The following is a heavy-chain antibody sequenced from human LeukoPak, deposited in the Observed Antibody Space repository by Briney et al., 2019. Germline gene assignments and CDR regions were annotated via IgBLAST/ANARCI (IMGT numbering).Heavy chain of an antibody. CDR1: GFTYSSFW. V-gene: IGHV3-7*01. J-gene: IGHJ4*02. Sequence: GGSLRLSCAASGFTYSSFWMSWGGQAPGKGLKWVANIKQDESEKTYVDPVRGRFAVSRDNAKYLLYMRMNSLRVEDTAVYYCARLRWGGGVTGFDYWGQGTLVTVSS. CDR3: ARLRWGGGVTGFDY. CDR2: IKQDESEK. D-gene: IGHD2-21*02.